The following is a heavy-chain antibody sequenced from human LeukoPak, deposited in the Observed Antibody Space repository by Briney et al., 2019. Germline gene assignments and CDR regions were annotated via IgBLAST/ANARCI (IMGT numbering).Heavy chain of an antibody. CDR2: IWYDGSNK. CDR1: GFTFSSYG. D-gene: IGHD6-6*01. V-gene: IGHV3-33*01. J-gene: IGHJ6*03. CDR3: ARGGIAARSSYYYYYMDV. Sequence: GSLRLSCSASGFTFSSYGLHWVRQAPGKGLEWGAVIWYDGSNKYYADSVKGRFTISRDNSKNTLYLQMNSLRAEDTAVYYCARGGIAARSSYYYYYMDVWGKGTTVTVSS.